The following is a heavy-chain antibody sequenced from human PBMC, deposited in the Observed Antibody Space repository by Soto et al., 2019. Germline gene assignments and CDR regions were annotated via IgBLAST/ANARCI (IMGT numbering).Heavy chain of an antibody. V-gene: IGHV3-23*01. Sequence: GGSLRLSCAASGFTFSTYAMTWVRQPAGKGLEWVSSISERGGSTFYADSVRGRFTISRDNSKDTLYLQMNSLRAEDTAVYYCARVRGYCSGGSCLYFDYWGQGTLVTVSS. D-gene: IGHD2-15*01. CDR3: ARVRGYCSGGSCLYFDY. CDR1: GFTFSTYA. J-gene: IGHJ4*02. CDR2: ISERGGST.